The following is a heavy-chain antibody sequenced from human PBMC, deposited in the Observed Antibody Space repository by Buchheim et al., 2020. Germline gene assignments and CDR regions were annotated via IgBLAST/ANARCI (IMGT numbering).Heavy chain of an antibody. Sequence: QVQLQESGPGLVKPSETLSLTCTVSGGSISSYYWSWIRQPPGKGLEWIGYIYYSGSTNYNPSLKSRVTISVDTSKNQFSLKLSSVTAADTAVYYCARTGFGGVGDTPFDYWGQGTL. CDR3: ARTGFGGVGDTPFDY. CDR1: GGSISSYY. D-gene: IGHD1-26*01. J-gene: IGHJ4*02. CDR2: IYYSGST. V-gene: IGHV4-59*01.